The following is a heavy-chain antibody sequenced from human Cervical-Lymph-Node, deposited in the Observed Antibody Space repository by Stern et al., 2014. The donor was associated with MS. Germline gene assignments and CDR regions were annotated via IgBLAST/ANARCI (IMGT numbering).Heavy chain of an antibody. CDR3: AKGRTYYDRSGNELPGGLQH. CDR2: ISGSGGTT. Sequence: EVQLVESGAGLIHPGGSLRLSCVGSGFTFSNYAMSWVRQAPGKGLEWVSAISGSGGTTYHADSVKGRSTISRDNSKNTLYLQMNSLRADDTAVYYCAKGRTYYDRSGNELPGGLQHWGQGTLVTVSS. J-gene: IGHJ1*01. V-gene: IGHV3-23*04. CDR1: GFTFSNYA. D-gene: IGHD3-16*01.